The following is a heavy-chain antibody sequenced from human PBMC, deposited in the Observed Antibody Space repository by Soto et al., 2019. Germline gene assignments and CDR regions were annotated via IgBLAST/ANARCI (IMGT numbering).Heavy chain of an antibody. J-gene: IGHJ6*02. CDR2: ISGSSDYI. CDR1: GFTFNSYS. Sequence: PLGSLILSCEASGFTFNSYSINWVRRAPGKGLEWVSAISGSSDYIYYADSVKGRFTISRDNAKNSLYLQMNSLRTEDTALYYCARDHRFCSSISCRPYYYHVRMDVSGQGTSVTVSS. V-gene: IGHV3-21*06. D-gene: IGHD2-2*01. CDR3: ARDHRFCSSISCRPYYYHVRMDV.